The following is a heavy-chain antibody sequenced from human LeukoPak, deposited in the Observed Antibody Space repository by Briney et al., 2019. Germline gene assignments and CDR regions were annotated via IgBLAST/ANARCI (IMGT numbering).Heavy chain of an antibody. D-gene: IGHD5-18*01. CDR2: IWYDGSNK. J-gene: IGHJ4*02. CDR3: AKVRRGYSYGPPLDY. V-gene: IGHV3-33*06. CDR1: GFTFSSYG. Sequence: GRSLRLSCAASGFTFSSYGMHWVRQAPGKGLDWVAVIWYDGSNKYYADSVKGRFTISRDNSKNTLYLQMNSLRAEDTAVYYCAKVRRGYSYGPPLDYWGQGTLVTVSS.